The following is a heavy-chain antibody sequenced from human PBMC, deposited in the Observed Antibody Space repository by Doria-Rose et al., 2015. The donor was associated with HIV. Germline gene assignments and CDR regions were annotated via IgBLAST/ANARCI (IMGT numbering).Heavy chain of an antibody. J-gene: IGHJ4*02. Sequence: QVQLVQSGTEVKKPGASVKVSCKASGYTFTNYDVTWVRPATGHGLEWMGWMNPHSTNTGYAQKFQGRVTMARDTAISTAYMELSSLTSEDTAGYYCARGGTRWPFDYWGQGTLVTVSS. CDR1: GYTFTNYD. D-gene: IGHD4-17*01. CDR2: MNPHSTNT. V-gene: IGHV1-8*02. CDR3: ARGGTRWPFDY.